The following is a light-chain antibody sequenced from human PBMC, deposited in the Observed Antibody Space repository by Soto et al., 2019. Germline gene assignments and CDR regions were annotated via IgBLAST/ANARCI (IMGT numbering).Light chain of an antibody. J-gene: IGKJ5*01. CDR2: DAS. CDR1: QSVSNS. V-gene: IGKV3-11*01. Sequence: EIVLTQSPATLSLSPGERATLSCRATQSVSNSLAWYQQKPGQAPRLLIYDASNRATGIPARFSGSGSGTDFTLTISSLEPEDFAVYYCQQRSNLPLTFGQGTRLEIK. CDR3: QQRSNLPLT.